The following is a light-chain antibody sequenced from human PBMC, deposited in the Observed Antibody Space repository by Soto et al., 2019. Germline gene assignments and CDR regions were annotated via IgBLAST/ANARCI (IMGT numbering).Light chain of an antibody. CDR2: GSS. J-gene: IGKJ2*01. Sequence: EIELTQSPGTLSLFPGERATLSCRASQTISSSFVAWYQQKPGQAPRLLIYGSSTRATGIPDRFSGSGSGTDFTLTITRLDPEDFAVYYCQQFGISPRTFGQGTKLE. CDR3: QQFGISPRT. CDR1: QTISSSF. V-gene: IGKV3-20*01.